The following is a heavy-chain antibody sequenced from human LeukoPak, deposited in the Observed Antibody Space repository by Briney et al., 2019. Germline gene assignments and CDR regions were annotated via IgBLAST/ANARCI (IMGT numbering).Heavy chain of an antibody. V-gene: IGHV4-34*01. Sequence: SETLSLTCAVYGESFSGYYWTRVRQPPGKGLEWIGDINPSGRTTYNPSLNSRVIISVEPSKNLFSLNLTSVTAADTAVYYCTRPWQRRYYMDVWGKGTTVAVSS. CDR3: TRPWQRRYYMDV. CDR1: GESFSGYY. J-gene: IGHJ6*03. CDR2: INPSGRT.